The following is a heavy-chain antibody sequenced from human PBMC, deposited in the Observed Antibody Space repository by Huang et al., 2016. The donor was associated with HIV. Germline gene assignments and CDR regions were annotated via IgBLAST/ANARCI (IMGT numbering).Heavy chain of an antibody. D-gene: IGHD3-10*01. J-gene: IGHJ6*02. V-gene: IGHV5-51*01. Sequence: VQLVQSRAEVKKPGESLKISCKGSGYRFRSNWIGWVRQMPGKGLEWMVIIYPGDSDTRYSPSFQGQVTISADKSINTAYLQWSSLKASDTAMYYCARLIGSPSFYYGLDVWGQGTTVTVSS. CDR2: IYPGDSDT. CDR3: ARLIGSPSFYYGLDV. CDR1: GYRFRSNW.